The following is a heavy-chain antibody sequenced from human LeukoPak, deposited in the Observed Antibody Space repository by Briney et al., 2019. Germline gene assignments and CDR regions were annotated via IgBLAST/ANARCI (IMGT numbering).Heavy chain of an antibody. CDR2: INPSGGST. Sequence: GASVKVSCKASGGTFTSYYMHWVRQAPGQGLEWMGIINPSGGSTSYAQKFQGRVTMTRDTSTSTVYMELSSLRSEDTAVYYCARVHTYYYDSSGYYGAFDIWGQGTMVTVSS. CDR1: GGTFTSYY. D-gene: IGHD3-22*01. J-gene: IGHJ3*02. V-gene: IGHV1-46*01. CDR3: ARVHTYYYDSSGYYGAFDI.